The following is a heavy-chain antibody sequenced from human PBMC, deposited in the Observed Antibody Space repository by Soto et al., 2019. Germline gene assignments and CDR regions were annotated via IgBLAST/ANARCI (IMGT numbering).Heavy chain of an antibody. Sequence: QVPLVQSGAGVKKPGASVTVSCKASGYIFSSYAMPWVRQAPGQRLEWRGWVNPANGYTTYSQTFHGRVTITWDTSASTAYMALSSLRSGDTAVYYWSRLITGTVGVDYWGQGTLVTVSS. CDR3: SRLITGTVGVDY. V-gene: IGHV1-3*01. CDR1: GYIFSSYA. CDR2: VNPANGYT. D-gene: IGHD1-20*01. J-gene: IGHJ4*02.